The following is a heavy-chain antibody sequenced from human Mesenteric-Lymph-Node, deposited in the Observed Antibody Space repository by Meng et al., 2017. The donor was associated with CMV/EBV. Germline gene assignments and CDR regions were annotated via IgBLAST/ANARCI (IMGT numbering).Heavy chain of an antibody. CDR3: ARGDCSSTSCSLYYYGMDV. V-gene: IGHV1-18*01. D-gene: IGHD2-2*01. CDR2: ISAYNGNT. Sequence: ASVKVSCKASGYTFTSYGISWVRQAPGQGLEWMGWISAYNGNTNYAQKLQGRVTMTTDTSTSTAYMELRSLRSDDTAVYYCARGDCSSTSCSLYYYGMDVWGQGTTVTVSS. CDR1: GYTFTSYG. J-gene: IGHJ6*02.